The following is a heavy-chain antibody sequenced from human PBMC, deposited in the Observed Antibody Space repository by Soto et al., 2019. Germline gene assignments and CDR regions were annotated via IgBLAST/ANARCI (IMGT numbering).Heavy chain of an antibody. J-gene: IGHJ4*02. D-gene: IGHD6-6*01. CDR1: GFTFSNYA. V-gene: IGHV3-30*14. CDR3: ARRPPSSSLDL. CDR2: ISYDGSNQ. Sequence: QVQLVESGGGVVQPGRSLRLSCAASGFTFSNYAMHWVRQAPGKGLEWVAVISYDGSNQYYADSVKGRFTISRDNSKNTLYLQINSLRVEDTAVYYCARRPPSSSLDLWGQGTLVTVSS.